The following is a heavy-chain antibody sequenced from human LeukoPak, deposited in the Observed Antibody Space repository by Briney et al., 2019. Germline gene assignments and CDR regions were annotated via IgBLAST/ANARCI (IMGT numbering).Heavy chain of an antibody. D-gene: IGHD3-22*01. V-gene: IGHV5-51*01. J-gene: IGHJ4*02. Sequence: GESLNISCKGSGYSFTTYWIGWVRQMPGKGLEWMGIIYPGDSDTRYSPSFQGQVTISADKSISTAYLQWSSLKASDTAMYYCARHLISDSSGFYYFYYFDYWGQGTPVTVSS. CDR1: GYSFTTYW. CDR3: ARHLISDSSGFYYFYYFDY. CDR2: IYPGDSDT.